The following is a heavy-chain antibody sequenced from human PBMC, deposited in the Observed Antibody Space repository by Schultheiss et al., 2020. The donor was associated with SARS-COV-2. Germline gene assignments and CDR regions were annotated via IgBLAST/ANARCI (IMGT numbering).Heavy chain of an antibody. D-gene: IGHD1-26*01. CDR2: IKSKTDGGTT. CDR3: TTDALSGSYYGEVFYMDA. CDR1: VFTFSNAW. V-gene: IGHV3-15*01. Sequence: GGSLRLSCAASVFTFSNAWMSWVRQAPGKGLEWVGRIKSKTDGGTTDYAAPVKGRFTISRDDSKNTLYLQMNSLKTEDTAVYYCTTDALSGSYYGEVFYMDAWGKGTTVTVSS. J-gene: IGHJ6*03.